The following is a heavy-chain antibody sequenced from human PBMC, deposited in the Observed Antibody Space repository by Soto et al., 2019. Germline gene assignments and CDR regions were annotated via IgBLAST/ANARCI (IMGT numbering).Heavy chain of an antibody. J-gene: IGHJ4*02. CDR2: ISWNSGSI. D-gene: IGHD3-10*01. CDR3: AKARTLEVRGAPDY. V-gene: IGHV3-9*01. Sequence: GGSLRLSCAASGFTFDDYAMHWVRQAPGKGLEWVSGISWNSGSIGYADSVKGRFTISRDNAKNSLYLQMNSLRAEDTALYYCAKARTLEVRGAPDYWGQGTLVTVSS. CDR1: GFTFDDYA.